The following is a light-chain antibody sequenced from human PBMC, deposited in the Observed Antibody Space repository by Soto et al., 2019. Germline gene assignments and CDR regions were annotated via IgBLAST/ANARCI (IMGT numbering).Light chain of an antibody. J-gene: IGKJ1*01. CDR1: QTISVS. CDR2: DAS. CDR3: QQYDKYST. V-gene: IGKV1-5*01. Sequence: IQMTQSPSTLSASVGDTVTITFRASQTISVSLAWYQQKPGKAPNLLIYDASTLQGGVPSRFSGSGSGTEFTLTVTSLQPEDFATYFCQQYDKYSTFGHGTKVDIK.